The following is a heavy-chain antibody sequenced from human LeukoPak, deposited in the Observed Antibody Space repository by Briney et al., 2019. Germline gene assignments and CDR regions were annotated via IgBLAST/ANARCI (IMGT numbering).Heavy chain of an antibody. V-gene: IGHV4-30-2*01. J-gene: IGHJ4*02. CDR3: AREMGEGPVDY. D-gene: IGHD3-16*01. Sequence: PSQTLSLTCTVSGDSISSRGYYWSWIRQPPGKGLEWIGYISHSGGTFYNPSLKSRVTISVDTSKNQFSLKLSSVTAADTAVYYCAREMGEGPVDYWGQGTLVTVSS. CDR2: ISHSGGT. CDR1: GDSISSRGYY.